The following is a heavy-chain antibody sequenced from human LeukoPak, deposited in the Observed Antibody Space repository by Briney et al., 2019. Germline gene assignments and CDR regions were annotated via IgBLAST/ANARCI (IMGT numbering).Heavy chain of an antibody. CDR1: GFSFSNYD. J-gene: IGHJ4*02. CDR3: ARDLYRSSSDY. D-gene: IGHD6-13*01. Sequence: PGRSLRLSRAASGFSFSNYDMHWVRQAPGKGLEWVAGISYGGSNKYYADSVKGRFSISRDNSKNMVYLQMNGLRAEDTAVYYCARDLYRSSSDYWGQGTLVIVSS. CDR2: ISYGGSNK. V-gene: IGHV3-30*03.